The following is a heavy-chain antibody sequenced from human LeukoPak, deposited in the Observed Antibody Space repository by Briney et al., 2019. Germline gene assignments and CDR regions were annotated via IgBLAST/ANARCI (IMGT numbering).Heavy chain of an antibody. V-gene: IGHV1-69*06. Sequence: ASVKVSCKASGGTFSSYAISWVRQAPGQGLEWMGGIIPIFGTANYAQKFQGRVTITADKSTSTAYMELSSLRSEDTAVYYCARSIVGATLNWFDPWGQGTLVTVSS. CDR1: GGTFSSYA. D-gene: IGHD1-26*01. CDR2: IIPIFGTA. CDR3: ARSIVGATLNWFDP. J-gene: IGHJ5*02.